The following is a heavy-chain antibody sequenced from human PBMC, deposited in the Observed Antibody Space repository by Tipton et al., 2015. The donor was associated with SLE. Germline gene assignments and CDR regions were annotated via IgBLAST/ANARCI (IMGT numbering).Heavy chain of an antibody. CDR1: GFTFSSYE. CDR2: ISSSGSTI. CDR3: ARAMTDVDNY. J-gene: IGHJ4*02. Sequence: SLRLSCAASGFTFSSYEMNWVRQAPGKGLEWVSYISSSGSTIYYADSVKGRFTISRDNAKNSLYLQMNSLRAEDTAVYYCARAMTDVDNYWGQGTLVTVSS. D-gene: IGHD5-12*01. V-gene: IGHV3-48*03.